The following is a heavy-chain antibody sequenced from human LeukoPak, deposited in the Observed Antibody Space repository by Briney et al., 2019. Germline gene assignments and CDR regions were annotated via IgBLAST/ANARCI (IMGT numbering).Heavy chain of an antibody. CDR3: ASSRRFLDPGSENYGMDV. Sequence: GASVKVSCKASGGTFSSYAISWVRQAPGQGLEWMGGIIPIFGTANYAQKFQGRVTITADESTSTAYMELSSLRSEDTAVYYCASSRRFLDPGSENYGMDVWGQGTTVTVSS. CDR2: IIPIFGTA. J-gene: IGHJ6*02. CDR1: GGTFSSYA. D-gene: IGHD3-3*01. V-gene: IGHV1-69*13.